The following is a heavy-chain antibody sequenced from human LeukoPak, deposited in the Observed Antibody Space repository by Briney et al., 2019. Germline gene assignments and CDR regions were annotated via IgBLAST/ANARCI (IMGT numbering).Heavy chain of an antibody. CDR1: GFTVSDSY. D-gene: IGHD2/OR15-2a*01. CDR2: IYSGGST. J-gene: IGHJ4*02. V-gene: IGHV3-53*01. CDR3: VRDKNY. Sequence: GGSLRLSCAATGFTVSDSYMSRVRQAPGKGLEWVSIIYSGGSTYYADSVKGRFTISRDNSKNTLYLQMNSLRAEDTAVYYCVRDKNYWGRGTLVTVSS.